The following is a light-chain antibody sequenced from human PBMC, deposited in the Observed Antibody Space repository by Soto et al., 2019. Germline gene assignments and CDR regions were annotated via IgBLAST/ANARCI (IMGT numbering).Light chain of an antibody. CDR1: SSNIGAGYD. Sequence: QAVVTQPPSVSGAPGQRVTISCTGTSSNIGAGYDVHWYQHLPGKAPKLLIYGNSDRPSGVPDRFSGSKSGTSASLAITGLQAEDEADYYCRSYDTSLSGSVFGRGTKLTVL. J-gene: IGLJ2*01. V-gene: IGLV1-40*01. CDR2: GNS. CDR3: RSYDTSLSGSV.